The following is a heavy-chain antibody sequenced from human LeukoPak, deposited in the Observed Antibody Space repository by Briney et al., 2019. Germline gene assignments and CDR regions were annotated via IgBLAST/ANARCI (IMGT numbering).Heavy chain of an antibody. D-gene: IGHD3-22*01. CDR3: TREVLNDFDS. J-gene: IGHJ4*03. Sequence: GGSLSLSCAVSGFILRNHWMQRVSHAPGRGLMWVSRINADASNTRYTDSVKGRFTTYKDNAKNTLYLKINSPRAEDTAVYCCTREVLNDFDSWGQGTLVTVSS. CDR2: INADASNT. V-gene: IGHV3-74*01. CDR1: GFILRNHW.